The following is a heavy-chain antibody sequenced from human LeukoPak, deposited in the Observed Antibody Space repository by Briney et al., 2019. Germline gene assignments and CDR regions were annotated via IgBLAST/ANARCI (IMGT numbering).Heavy chain of an antibody. J-gene: IGHJ4*02. V-gene: IGHV3-23*01. CDR2: ISGSGAMT. CDR1: GFTLSNHA. Sequence: GGSLRLSCAASGFTLSNHAMIWVRQAPGKGLEWVSSISGSGAMTYYADSVKGRFTISRDSAMDTLYLQMNSLRADDTAVYYCAKDRVDGSGSQFDSWGQGSLVIVSS. D-gene: IGHD3-10*01. CDR3: AKDRVDGSGSQFDS.